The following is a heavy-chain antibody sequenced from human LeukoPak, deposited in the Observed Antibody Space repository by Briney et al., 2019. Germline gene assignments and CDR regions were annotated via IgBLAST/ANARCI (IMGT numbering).Heavy chain of an antibody. CDR1: GFTFSSHG. Sequence: PGGSLRLSCAASGFTFSSHGMHWVRQAPGKGLEWVAFIRYDGSHKYYGDSVKGRFTISRDNFKNTLYLQMNSLRAEDTAVYYCAKALGLLVQWHLDYWGQGTLVTVSS. CDR2: IRYDGSHK. J-gene: IGHJ4*02. V-gene: IGHV3-30*02. CDR3: AKALGLLVQWHLDY. D-gene: IGHD6-19*01.